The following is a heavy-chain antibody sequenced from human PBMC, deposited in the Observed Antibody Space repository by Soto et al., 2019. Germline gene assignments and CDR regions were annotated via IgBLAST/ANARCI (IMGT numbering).Heavy chain of an antibody. V-gene: IGHV4-30-2*01. D-gene: IGHD3-10*01. CDR2: INHLETT. Sequence: QLQLHMSGSGLVKPSQTLSLTCTVSGASITYGAYSWSWIRQTQGKGLEWIGYINHLETTFYNPSFESRLTLSIDRTKNQFSLTLKSMSAADRAVYFCARGGGFDSFDYWGQGILVTVSS. J-gene: IGHJ4*02. CDR1: GASITYGAYS. CDR3: ARGGGFDSFDY.